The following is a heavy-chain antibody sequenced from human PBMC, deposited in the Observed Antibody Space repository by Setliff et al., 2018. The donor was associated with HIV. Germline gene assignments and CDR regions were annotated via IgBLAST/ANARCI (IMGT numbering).Heavy chain of an antibody. Sequence: ETLSLTCTVSGGSISDSSYYWGWIRQPPGKGLEWIGSIYFTGSTYNNPSLKTRFSLSVDTSKNKFSLKVTSVTAADTAVYYCARVQMAYAAFDVWGQGTMVTVSS. J-gene: IGHJ3*01. CDR2: IYFTGST. D-gene: IGHD4-17*01. CDR3: ARVQMAYAAFDV. V-gene: IGHV4-39*07. CDR1: GGSISDSSYY.